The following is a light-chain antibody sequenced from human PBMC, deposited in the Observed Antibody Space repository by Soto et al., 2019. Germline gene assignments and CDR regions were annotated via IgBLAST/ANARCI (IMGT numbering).Light chain of an antibody. J-gene: IGKJ3*01. V-gene: IGKV3-20*01. CDR1: QSVSSRF. CDR3: HYYDDSPPFP. CDR2: GAS. Sequence: EIVLTQSPGTLSLSPGERATLSCRASQSVSSRFLAWYQQKPGQAPRLLMYGASSRATGIPDRFSGTGSGTDFTLTISRLEPEDFAGYYCHYYDDSPPFPFGPGTKLDIK.